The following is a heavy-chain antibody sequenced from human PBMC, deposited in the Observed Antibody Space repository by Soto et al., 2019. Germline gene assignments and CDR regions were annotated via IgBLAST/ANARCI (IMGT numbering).Heavy chain of an antibody. CDR1: GYTFTNYY. D-gene: IGHD6-13*01. CDR2: ISPSGGST. J-gene: IGHJ4*02. Sequence: QVQLVQSGAEVKKPGASVKVSCKASGYTFTNYYIHWVRQAPGQGLEWMGVISPSGGSTSYAQKFQGRITMTRDTSTSTVDMEVSSLRFEDTAVYYCARALTRYSRFYYWGQGTLVTVSS. CDR3: ARALTRYSRFYY. V-gene: IGHV1-46*01.